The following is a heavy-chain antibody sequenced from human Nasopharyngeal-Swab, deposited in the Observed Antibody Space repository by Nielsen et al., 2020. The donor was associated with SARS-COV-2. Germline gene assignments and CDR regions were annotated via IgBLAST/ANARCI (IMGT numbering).Heavy chain of an antibody. V-gene: IGHV3-21*01. D-gene: IGHD1-26*01. Sequence: ESLKISSAASGFTFSSYSMNWVRQAPGKGLEWVSSISSSSYIYYADSVKGRFTISRDNAKNSLYLQMNSLRAEDTAVYYCARIYSGSYRYDYWGQGTLVTVSS. J-gene: IGHJ4*02. CDR1: GFTFSSYS. CDR2: ISSSSYI. CDR3: ARIYSGSYRYDY.